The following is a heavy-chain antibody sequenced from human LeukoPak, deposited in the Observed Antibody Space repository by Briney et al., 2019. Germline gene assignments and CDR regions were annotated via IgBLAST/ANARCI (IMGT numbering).Heavy chain of an antibody. V-gene: IGHV3-30*02. CDR1: GFTFSTYG. Sequence: PGGSLRLSCAASGFTFSTYGMHWVRQAPGKGLEWVAFIRYDGSNKYFADSVKGRLTISRDNSKNTLYLQMNSLRPEDTAVYYCAKPLPGIAAAYFDYWGQGTLVTVSS. CDR3: AKPLPGIAAAYFDY. J-gene: IGHJ4*02. D-gene: IGHD6-13*01. CDR2: IRYDGSNK.